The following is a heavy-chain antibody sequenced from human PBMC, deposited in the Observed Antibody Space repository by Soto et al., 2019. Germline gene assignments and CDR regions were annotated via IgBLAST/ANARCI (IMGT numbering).Heavy chain of an antibody. J-gene: IGHJ4*02. V-gene: IGHV1-18*01. CDR1: GYTFTSYG. CDR3: AERRGYSNVEFDY. D-gene: IGHD5-12*01. CDR2: ITAYNGNT. Sequence: QVQLVQSGAEVKKPGASVKVSCKASGYTFTSYGINWVRQAPGQGLEWMGWITAYNGNTKYTQKLQGRVTMTTDTSTRTAYLELRRLRSDDTAVYYCAERRGYSNVEFDYWGQGTLVTVSS.